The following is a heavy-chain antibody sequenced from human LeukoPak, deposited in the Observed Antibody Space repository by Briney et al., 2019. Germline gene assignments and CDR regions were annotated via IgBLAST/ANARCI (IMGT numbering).Heavy chain of an antibody. CDR3: TRDPSRFDP. V-gene: IGHV7-4-1*02. CDR2: INTNTGNP. J-gene: IGHJ5*02. Sequence: ASVKVSCKASGYTFTSYAMNWVRQAPGQGLEWMGWINTNTGNPTYAQGFTGRFVFSLDTSVSTAYLQISSLKVEDTAVCYCTRDPSRFDPWGQGTLVTVSS. CDR1: GYTFTSYA.